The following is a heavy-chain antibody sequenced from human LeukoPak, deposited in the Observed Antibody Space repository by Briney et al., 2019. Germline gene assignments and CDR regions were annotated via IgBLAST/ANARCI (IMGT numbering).Heavy chain of an antibody. J-gene: IGHJ6*03. CDR1: GGSISSYY. CDR2: IYYSGST. V-gene: IGHV4-59*01. Sequence: PSETLSLTCTVSGGSISSYYWSWIRQPPGKGLEWIGHIYYSGSTNYNPSLKSRVTISVDTSKNQFSLKLSSVTAADTAVYYCARAPPVGEDYYYYYYMDVWGKGTTVTVSS. CDR3: ARAPPVGEDYYYYYYMDV. D-gene: IGHD3-3*01.